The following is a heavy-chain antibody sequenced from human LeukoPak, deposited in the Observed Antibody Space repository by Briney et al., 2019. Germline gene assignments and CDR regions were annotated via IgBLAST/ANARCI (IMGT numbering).Heavy chain of an antibody. Sequence: GRSLRLSCAASGFTFSSYAMHWVRQAPGKGLEWVAVISYDGSNKYYAASVKGRFTISRDNSKNTLYLQMNSLRAEDTAVYYCAKDREFDFWSGYQVPFDYWGQGTLVTVSS. D-gene: IGHD3-3*01. V-gene: IGHV3-30-3*01. CDR1: GFTFSSYA. CDR2: ISYDGSNK. CDR3: AKDREFDFWSGYQVPFDY. J-gene: IGHJ4*02.